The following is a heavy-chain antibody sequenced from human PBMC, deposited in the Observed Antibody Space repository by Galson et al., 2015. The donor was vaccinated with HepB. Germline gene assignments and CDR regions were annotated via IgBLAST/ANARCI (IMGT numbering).Heavy chain of an antibody. Sequence: SLRLSCAASGFTFSSYSMNWVRQAPGKGLEWVSYISSSSSTIYYADSVKGRFTIPRDNAKNSLYLQMNSLRAEDTAVYYCVVAAQGRYYYYGMDVWGQGTTVAVSS. CDR2: ISSSSSTI. J-gene: IGHJ6*02. D-gene: IGHD2-15*01. CDR1: GFTFSSYS. V-gene: IGHV3-48*04. CDR3: VVAAQGRYYYYGMDV.